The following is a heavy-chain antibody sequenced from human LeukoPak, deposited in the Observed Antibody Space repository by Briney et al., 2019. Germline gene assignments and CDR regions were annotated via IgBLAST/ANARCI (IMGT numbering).Heavy chain of an antibody. V-gene: IGHV1-18*01. CDR1: GYSFTTFG. CDR3: ARDWNNGAGQQLVDV. CDR2: ISGYNGDT. D-gene: IGHD1/OR15-1a*01. J-gene: IGHJ6*02. Sequence: ASVNVSCKASGYSFTTFGICWVRQAPGQGLEWLGWISGYNGDTNYAHSLQGRVTMTTDTSTNTAHMELRSLRSNDTAVYYCARDWNNGAGQQLVDVWGRGTLVTVSS.